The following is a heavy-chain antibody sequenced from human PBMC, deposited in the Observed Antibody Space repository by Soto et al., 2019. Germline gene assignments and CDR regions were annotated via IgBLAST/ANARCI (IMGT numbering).Heavy chain of an antibody. D-gene: IGHD6-13*01. CDR2: IYPVNSGT. Sequence: GESLKISCKGSTYTFTTYWIGWARQTPGKGLEWMAIIYPVNSGTRYSQSFRGQVTISVDKSISTAHLQWSSLTASDTGIYYCAIAANGNTYFDPWGQGTMVTVSS. J-gene: IGHJ5*02. CDR3: AIAANGNTYFDP. V-gene: IGHV5-51*01. CDR1: TYTFTTYW.